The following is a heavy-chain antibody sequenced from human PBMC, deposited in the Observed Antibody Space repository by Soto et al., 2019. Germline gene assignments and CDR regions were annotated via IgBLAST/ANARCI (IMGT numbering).Heavy chain of an antibody. V-gene: IGHV1-8*01. CDR3: ARDYISSYNYDSTNYGYFDF. CDR1: GYTFTSYD. D-gene: IGHD3-22*01. CDR2: MNPNSGNT. J-gene: IGHJ4*02. Sequence: ASVNVSCKASGYTFTSYDINWVRQATGQGLEWMGWMNPNSGNTGYAQKFQGRVTMTRNTSISTAYMELSSLRSEDTAVYYCARDYISSYNYDSTNYGYFDFWGLGTLVTVSS.